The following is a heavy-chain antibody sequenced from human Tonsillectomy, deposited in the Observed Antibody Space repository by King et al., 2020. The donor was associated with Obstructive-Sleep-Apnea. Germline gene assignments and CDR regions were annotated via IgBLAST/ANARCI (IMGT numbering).Heavy chain of an antibody. CDR1: GYTFTSYG. D-gene: IGHD3-9*01. J-gene: IGHJ4*02. CDR2: ISAYNGNT. CDR3: ARGGPAFDWLFTVSDLYFDY. V-gene: IGHV1-18*01. Sequence: VQLVQSGAEVKKPGASVKVSCKASGYTFTSYGISWVRQAPGQGLEWMGWISAYNGNTNYAQKLQGRVTMTTDTSTSTAYMELRSLRSDDTAVYYCARGGPAFDWLFTVSDLYFDYWGQGTLVTVSS.